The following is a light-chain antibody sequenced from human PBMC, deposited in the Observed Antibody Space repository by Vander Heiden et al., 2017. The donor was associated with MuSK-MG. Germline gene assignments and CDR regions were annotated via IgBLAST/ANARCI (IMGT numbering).Light chain of an antibody. Sequence: DIQMTQSPSSLSASVGDRVTITCRASESIHKFLNWYQQKPGKAPKLLIYAASNLQSGVPSRFTGSGYGTDFTLTISSRQPEDFATYYCQQSDKTPMYTFGQGTKLEIK. CDR2: AAS. CDR3: QQSDKTPMYT. J-gene: IGKJ2*01. V-gene: IGKV1-39*01. CDR1: ESIHKF.